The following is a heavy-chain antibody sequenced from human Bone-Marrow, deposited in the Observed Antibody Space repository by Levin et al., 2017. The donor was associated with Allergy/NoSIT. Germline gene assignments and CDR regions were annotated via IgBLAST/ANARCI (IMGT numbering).Heavy chain of an antibody. Sequence: GGSLRLSCGGSGFTFSTSAVTWVRQAPGRGLEWVAAISVTGSSTHYADSVRGRFTISRDSSQSTVYLQMNNLRAEDTAVYYCAKIVGKNLFSLRFWRGSVYYFDNWGQGTLVTVSS. J-gene: IGHJ4*02. D-gene: IGHD2-21*01. CDR2: ISVTGSST. CDR1: GFTFSTSA. V-gene: IGHV3-23*01. CDR3: AKIVGKNLFSLRFWRGSVYYFDN.